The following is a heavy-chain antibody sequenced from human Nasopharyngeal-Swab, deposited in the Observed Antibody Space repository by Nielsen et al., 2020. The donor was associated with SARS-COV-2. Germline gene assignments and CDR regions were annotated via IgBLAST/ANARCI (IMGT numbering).Heavy chain of an antibody. D-gene: IGHD2/OR15-2a*01. CDR1: GVSISSYY. CDR3: ARWDGDVVYGHDAFDI. CDR2: INYSGST. V-gene: IGHV4-59*13. J-gene: IGHJ3*02. Sequence: SETLSLTCTVSGVSISSYYWSWIRQPPGKGLEWIGYINYSGSTNYNASLKSRVTISVDTSKNQFSLKLTSVTAADTAVYYCARWDGDVVYGHDAFDIWGQGTMVTVSS.